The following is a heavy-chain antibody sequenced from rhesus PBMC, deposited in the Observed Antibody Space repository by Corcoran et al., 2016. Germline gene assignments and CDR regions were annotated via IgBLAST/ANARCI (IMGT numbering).Heavy chain of an antibody. CDR3: ARDHNSNYFDD. CDR2: IYGSSGVT. CDR1: GYSISSNY. Sequence: QVQLQESGPGLVKPSETLSLTCAVSGYSISSNYWSWIRQPPGKGLEWIGYIYGSSGVTSYNPSLKSRVTISPDTAKNQFSLKLSSVTAADTAVYYCARDHNSNYFDDWGQGVLVTVSS. D-gene: IGHD4-11*01. J-gene: IGHJ4*01. V-gene: IGHV4-147*01.